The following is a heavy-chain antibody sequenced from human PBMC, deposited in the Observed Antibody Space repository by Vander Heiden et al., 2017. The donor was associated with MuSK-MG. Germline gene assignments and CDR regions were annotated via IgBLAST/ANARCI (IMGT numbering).Heavy chain of an antibody. V-gene: IGHV4-34*01. Sequence: QVQLQQWGAGLLKPSETLSLTCAVYGGSFSGYYWSWIRQPPGKGLEWIGEINHSGSTNYNPSLKSRVTISVDTSKNQFSLKLSSVTAADTAVYYCARGPLRDIVVVPAAIGPARSPYGMDVWGQGTTVTVSS. CDR3: ARGPLRDIVVVPAAIGPARSPYGMDV. J-gene: IGHJ6*02. D-gene: IGHD2-2*01. CDR2: INHSGST. CDR1: GGSFSGYY.